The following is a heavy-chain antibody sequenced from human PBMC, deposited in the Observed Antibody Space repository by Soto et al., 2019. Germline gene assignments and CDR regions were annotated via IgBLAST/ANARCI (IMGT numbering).Heavy chain of an antibody. D-gene: IGHD3-10*01. CDR1: EFTVRNCG. V-gene: IGHV3-23*01. Sequence: GALRLSCAASEFTVRNCGMNRVRQAPGKGLEWVSAISGSGGSTNYAASVKGRFTISRDNSKNTLYLQMNSLRAEDTAVYYCAKDGQSGSNYGYWFDPWGQGTLVTVSS. J-gene: IGHJ5*02. CDR2: ISGSGGST. CDR3: AKDGQSGSNYGYWFDP.